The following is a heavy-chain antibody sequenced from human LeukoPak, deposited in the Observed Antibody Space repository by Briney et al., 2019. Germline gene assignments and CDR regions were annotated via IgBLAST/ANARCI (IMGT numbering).Heavy chain of an antibody. CDR2: IIPIFGTA. CDR1: GGTFGSYA. V-gene: IGHV1-69*05. CDR3: ARGPVGVGGSGSPDYYFYMDV. Sequence: GASVKVSCKASGGTFGSYAISWVRQAPGQGLEWMGGIIPIFGTANYAQKFQGRVTITTDESTSTAYMELSSLRSEDTAVYYCARGPVGVGGSGSPDYYFYMDVWGKGTTVTVSS. D-gene: IGHD3-10*01. J-gene: IGHJ6*03.